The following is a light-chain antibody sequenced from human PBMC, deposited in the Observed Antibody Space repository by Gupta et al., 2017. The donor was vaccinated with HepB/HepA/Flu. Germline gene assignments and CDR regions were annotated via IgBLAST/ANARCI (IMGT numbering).Light chain of an antibody. Sequence: EILMTQSPATLSVSPGERATLSCKASQSVGTNLAWYQQKPGQSPRLLIYGVSTRATGIPARFSGSGSGTEFTLIISSLQSEDFATDHCRQYNNWPPFTFGQGTKLEIK. CDR3: RQYNNWPPFT. CDR1: QSVGTN. J-gene: IGKJ2*01. V-gene: IGKV3-15*01. CDR2: GVS.